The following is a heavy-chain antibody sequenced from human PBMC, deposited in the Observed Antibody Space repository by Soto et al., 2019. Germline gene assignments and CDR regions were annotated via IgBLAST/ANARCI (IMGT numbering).Heavy chain of an antibody. CDR2: ISYDGSNK. Sequence: GGSLRLSCAASGFTFSSYGMHWVRQAPGKGPEWVAVISYDGSNKYYADSVKGRFTISRDNSKNTLYLQMNSLRAEDTAVYYCAKNDYSSFGFDYWGQGTLVTVSS. CDR1: GFTFSSYG. D-gene: IGHD4-17*01. J-gene: IGHJ4*02. CDR3: AKNDYSSFGFDY. V-gene: IGHV3-30*18.